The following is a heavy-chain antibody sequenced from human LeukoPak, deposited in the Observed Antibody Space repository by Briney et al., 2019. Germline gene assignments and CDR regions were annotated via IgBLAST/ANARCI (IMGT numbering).Heavy chain of an antibody. J-gene: IGHJ5*02. Sequence: SETLSLTCTVSGGSISSYYWSWIRQPAGKGLEWIGRIYTSGSTYYNPSLKSRVTISVDTSKNQFSLKLSSVTAADTAVYYCARVGYSYDWFDPWGQGTLVTVSS. CDR3: ARVGYSYDWFDP. V-gene: IGHV4-4*07. D-gene: IGHD5-18*01. CDR1: GGSISSYY. CDR2: IYTSGST.